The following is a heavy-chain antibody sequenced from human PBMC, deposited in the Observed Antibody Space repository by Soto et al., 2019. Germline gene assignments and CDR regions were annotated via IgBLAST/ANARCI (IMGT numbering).Heavy chain of an antibody. CDR3: ARDAVPGYGDYHLDY. J-gene: IGHJ4*02. Sequence: GASVKVSCKASGSTFSSYAICWVRQAPGQGLEWMGGIIPIFGTANYAQKFQGRVTITADESTSTAYMELSSLRSEDTAVYYCARDAVPGYGDYHLDYWGQGTLVTVSS. CDR2: IIPIFGTA. V-gene: IGHV1-69*13. D-gene: IGHD4-17*01. CDR1: GSTFSSYA.